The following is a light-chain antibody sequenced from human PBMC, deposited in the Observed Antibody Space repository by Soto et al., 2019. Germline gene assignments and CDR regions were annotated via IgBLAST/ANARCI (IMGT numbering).Light chain of an antibody. Sequence: QSVLTQPPSVSGAPGQRVTISCTGSGSNIGAGYDVHWYQHRPGTAPKLLVFGDSHRPSGVPDRFSGSKSGTSASLAITGLQAEDEGDYYCYSYAGSNTWVFGGGTKLTVL. CDR2: GDS. J-gene: IGLJ3*02. CDR1: GSNIGAGYD. V-gene: IGLV1-40*01. CDR3: YSYAGSNTWV.